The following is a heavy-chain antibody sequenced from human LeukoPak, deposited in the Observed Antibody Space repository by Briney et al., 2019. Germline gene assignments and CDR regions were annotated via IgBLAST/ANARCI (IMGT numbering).Heavy chain of an antibody. CDR1: GVTFSSYW. CDR3: ASGSTGFDY. D-gene: IGHD3-10*01. Sequence: GGSLRLSCAASGVTFSSYWMHWVRQAPGKGLVWFSRINSDGSSTSYADSVKGRFTISRDNAKNSLYLQMNSPRAEDTAVYYCASGSTGFDYWGQGTLVTVSS. J-gene: IGHJ4*02. V-gene: IGHV3-74*01. CDR2: INSDGSST.